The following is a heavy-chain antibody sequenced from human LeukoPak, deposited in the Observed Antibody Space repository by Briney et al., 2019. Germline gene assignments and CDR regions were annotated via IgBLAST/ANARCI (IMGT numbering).Heavy chain of an antibody. CDR2: MNPNSGNT. CDR1: GYTFTSYD. V-gene: IGHV1-8*03. CDR3: ARRRVHRFYYFDY. Sequence: ASVKVSCKASGYTFTSYDINWVQQATGQGLEWMGWMNPNSGNTGYAQKFQGRVTITRNTSISTAYMELSSLRSEDTAVYYCARRRVHRFYYFDYWGQGTLVTVSS. D-gene: IGHD4/OR15-4a*01. J-gene: IGHJ4*02.